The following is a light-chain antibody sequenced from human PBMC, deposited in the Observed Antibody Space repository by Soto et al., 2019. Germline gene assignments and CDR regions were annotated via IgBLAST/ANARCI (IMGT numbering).Light chain of an antibody. J-gene: IGKJ2*01. Sequence: EIVMTQSPANLSVSPWERATLSCRASQSVSSNLAWYQQKPGQGPRLLIYGASTRATGIPARFSGSGSGTEFTLTISSLQSEDFAVYYCQQYNKWPPYTFGQGTKVEIK. V-gene: IGKV3-15*01. CDR1: QSVSSN. CDR3: QQYNKWPPYT. CDR2: GAS.